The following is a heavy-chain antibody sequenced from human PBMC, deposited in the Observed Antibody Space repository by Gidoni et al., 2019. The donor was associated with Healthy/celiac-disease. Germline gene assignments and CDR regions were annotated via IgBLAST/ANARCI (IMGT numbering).Heavy chain of an antibody. CDR1: GGTFRRYA. CDR2: NIHILGIS. D-gene: IGHD4-17*01. Sequence: QVQLVQSGAEVKKPGSSVKVSCKASGGTFRRYAISWVRQDPGQGLEWMERNIHILGISNIAQKFLGRVTITADKSTSTAYMDLSSLRAEDTAVYYCARLAGEYGPHWYFDLWCRGTLVTVSS. V-gene: IGHV1-69*09. J-gene: IGHJ2*01. CDR3: ARLAGEYGPHWYFDL.